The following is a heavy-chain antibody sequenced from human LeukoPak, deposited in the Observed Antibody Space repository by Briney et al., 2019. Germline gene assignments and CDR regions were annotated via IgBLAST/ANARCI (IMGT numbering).Heavy chain of an antibody. J-gene: IGHJ6*03. CDR3: ARGMVFGPVYYYYYMDV. CDR1: GGSISSYY. Sequence: PSETLSLTCTVSGGSISSYYWSWIRQPPGKGLEWIGYIYYSGSTNYNPSLKSRVTISVDTSKNQFSLKLSSVTAADTAVYYCARGMVFGPVYYYYYMDVWGKGTTVTVSS. CDR2: IYYSGST. D-gene: IGHD1-14*01. V-gene: IGHV4-59*01.